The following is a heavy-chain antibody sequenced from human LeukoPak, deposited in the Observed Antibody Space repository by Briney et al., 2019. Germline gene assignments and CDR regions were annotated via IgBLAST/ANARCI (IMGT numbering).Heavy chain of an antibody. J-gene: IGHJ5*02. CDR1: GGSISSYY. CDR3: ASSQALALFDP. V-gene: IGHV4-59*01. CDR2: IYYSGST. Sequence: PSETLSLTCTVSGGSISSYYWSWIRQPPGKGLEGFGYIYYSGSTNYNPSLKSRVTISVDTSKNQFSLKLSSVPAADTAVYYCASSQALALFDPWGQGTLVTVSS.